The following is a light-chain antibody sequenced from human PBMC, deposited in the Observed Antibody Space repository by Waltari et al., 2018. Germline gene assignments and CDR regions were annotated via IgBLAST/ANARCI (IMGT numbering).Light chain of an antibody. CDR2: VNSDGSH. Sequence: QLVLTQSPSASASLGASVKLTCTLSSGHTTNIIAWLQQKPEKGPRYLMKVNSDGSHNKGVGIPARFSGSSSGAERYLTISSLQSEDEADYYCQTGGHGTWVFGGGTRLTVL. J-gene: IGLJ3*02. V-gene: IGLV4-69*01. CDR3: QTGGHGTWV. CDR1: SGHTTNI.